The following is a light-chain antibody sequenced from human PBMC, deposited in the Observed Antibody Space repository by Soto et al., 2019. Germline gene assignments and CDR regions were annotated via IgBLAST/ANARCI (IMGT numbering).Light chain of an antibody. CDR2: DAF. V-gene: IGKV3-11*01. CDR3: PQRSSWPIT. Sequence: SVLPQSPSTLSLSPGERSNLSCMASQSVSNYLAWYQAKPGQAPRLLIYDAFNRATGIPARFSGSGSGTDFTLTIRSLEPEDFAVYYCPQRSSWPITFGQGTRLEIK. J-gene: IGKJ5*01. CDR1: QSVSNY.